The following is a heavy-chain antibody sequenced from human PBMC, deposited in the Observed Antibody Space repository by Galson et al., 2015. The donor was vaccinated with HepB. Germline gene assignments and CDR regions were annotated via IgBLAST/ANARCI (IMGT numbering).Heavy chain of an antibody. D-gene: IGHD2-2*01. V-gene: IGHV1-69*13. CDR3: ARRGYCSSTSCYYYYYYMDV. J-gene: IGHJ6*03. CDR1: GGTFSSYA. Sequence: SVKVSCKASGGTFSSYAISWVRQAPGQGLEWMGGIIPIFGTANYAQKFQGRVTITADESTSTAYMELSSLRSEDTAVYYCARRGYCSSTSCYYYYYYMDVWGKGTTVTVSS. CDR2: IIPIFGTA.